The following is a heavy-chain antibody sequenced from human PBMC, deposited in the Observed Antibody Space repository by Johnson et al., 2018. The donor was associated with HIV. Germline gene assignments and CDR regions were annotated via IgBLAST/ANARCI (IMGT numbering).Heavy chain of an antibody. V-gene: IGHV3-7*01. CDR1: GFTFSSYW. Sequence: VQLVESGGGLVQPGGSLRLSCAASGFTFSSYWMNWVRQAPGKGLEWVANIKEDVSEKYYVDSVRGRFTISRDNAKNSLYLQMNSLRAEDTAVYYCAREGEPDGFDMWGQGTIVTVSS. J-gene: IGHJ3*02. CDR3: AREGEPDGFDM. D-gene: IGHD3-16*01. CDR2: IKEDVSEK.